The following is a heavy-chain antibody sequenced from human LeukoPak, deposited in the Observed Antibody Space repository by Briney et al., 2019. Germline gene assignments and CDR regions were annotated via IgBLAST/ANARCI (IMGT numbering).Heavy chain of an antibody. CDR3: AKDTTHYDILTDYFDY. J-gene: IGHJ4*02. V-gene: IGHV3-23*01. CDR2: ISGSGGST. Sequence: PGGSLRLSCAASGFTFSSYAMSWVRQAPGKGLEWVSAISGSGGSTYYADSVKGRFAISRDNSKNTLYLQMNSLRAEDTAVYYCAKDTTHYDILTDYFDYWGQGTLVTVSS. D-gene: IGHD3-9*01. CDR1: GFTFSSYA.